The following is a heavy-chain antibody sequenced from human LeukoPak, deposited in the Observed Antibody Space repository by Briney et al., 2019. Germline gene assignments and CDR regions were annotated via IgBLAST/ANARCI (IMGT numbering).Heavy chain of an antibody. CDR1: GGTFSSYA. Sequence: SVKVSXXASGGTFSSYAISWVRQAPGQGLEWMGGIIPIFGTANYAQKFQGRVTITADESTSTAYMELSSLRSEDTAVYYCAGCSSTSCYYYYGMDVWGQGTTVTVSS. D-gene: IGHD2-2*01. CDR2: IIPIFGTA. J-gene: IGHJ6*02. CDR3: AGCSSTSCYYYYGMDV. V-gene: IGHV1-69*13.